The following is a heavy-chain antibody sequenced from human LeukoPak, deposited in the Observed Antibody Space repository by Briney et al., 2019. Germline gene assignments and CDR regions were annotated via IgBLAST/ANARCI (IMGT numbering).Heavy chain of an antibody. D-gene: IGHD3-9*01. CDR2: ISWDGGST. J-gene: IGHJ6*03. V-gene: IGHV3-43D*03. CDR3: AKDIYYDILGPMDV. CDR1: GFTFDDYA. Sequence: GGSLRLSCAASGFTFDDYAMHWVRQAPGKGLEWVSLISWDGGSTYYADSVKGRFTISRDNSKNSLYLQMNSLRAEDTALYYCAKDIYYDILGPMDVWGKGATVTVSS.